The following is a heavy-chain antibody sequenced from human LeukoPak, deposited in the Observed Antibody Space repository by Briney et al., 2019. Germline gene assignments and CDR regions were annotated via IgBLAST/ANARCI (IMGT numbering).Heavy chain of an antibody. CDR3: ARDLDGCFDY. CDR1: GFTFSSYS. V-gene: IGHV3-21*01. CDR2: ISSSSSYI. D-gene: IGHD5-24*01. Sequence: GRSLRLSCAASGFTFSSYSMNWVRQAPGKGLEWVSSISSSSSYIYYADSVKGRFTISRDNAKNSLYLQMNSLRAEDTAVYYCARDLDGCFDYWGQGTLVTVSS. J-gene: IGHJ4*02.